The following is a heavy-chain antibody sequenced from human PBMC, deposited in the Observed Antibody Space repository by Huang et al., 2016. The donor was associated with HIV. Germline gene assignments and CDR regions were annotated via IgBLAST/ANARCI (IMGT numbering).Heavy chain of an antibody. CDR2: IDYSGST. CDR1: GGSIGTHY. CDR3: ARDHHDFWRGYRRMYFFDH. J-gene: IGHJ4*02. Sequence: QVQLQESGPGLVKPSEPLSLTCTVSGGSIGTHYWRWIRQPPGKGLEWIGSIDYSGSTNDTPSRKSRVTILLDTSKNQFSLRVNSVTAADTAMYYCARDHHDFWRGYRRMYFFDHWGQGTLVTVSS. V-gene: IGHV4-59*11. D-gene: IGHD3-3*01.